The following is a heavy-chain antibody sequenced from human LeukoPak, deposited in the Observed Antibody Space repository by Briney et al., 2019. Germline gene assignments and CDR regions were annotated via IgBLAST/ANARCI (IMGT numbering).Heavy chain of an antibody. D-gene: IGHD3-10*01. CDR1: GFTFSSYH. Sequence: GGSLRLSCAASGFTFSSYHMKWVRQAPGKGLEWVSYISSSSTIIYYAVSVKGRFTISRDNAKNSLYLQMSSLRDEGTAVYYCARDSGHSGSDDYWGQGTLVTVSS. V-gene: IGHV3-48*02. J-gene: IGHJ4*02. CDR2: ISSSSTII. CDR3: ARDSGHSGSDDY.